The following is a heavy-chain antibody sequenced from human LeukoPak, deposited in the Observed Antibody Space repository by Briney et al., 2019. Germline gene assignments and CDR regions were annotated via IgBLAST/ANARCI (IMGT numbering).Heavy chain of an antibody. J-gene: IGHJ4*02. D-gene: IGHD4-17*01. Sequence: PGGTLRLSCVASGFTFTSYAMTWVRQAPGKGLEWVSTITASGGSTYYAEFVKGGFTISRDNSKNTMYVQMNSLRGDDTAVYYCAATAVTIRVGPDYWGQGTLVTVSS. CDR3: AATAVTIRVGPDY. V-gene: IGHV3-23*01. CDR2: ITASGGST. CDR1: GFTFTSYA.